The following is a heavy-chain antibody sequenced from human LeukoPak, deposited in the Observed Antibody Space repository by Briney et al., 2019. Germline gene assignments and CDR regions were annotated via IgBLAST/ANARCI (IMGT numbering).Heavy chain of an antibody. Sequence: GGSLRLSCTASGFTFKSYTMTWVRQAPGKGLEWVSSIGSSSSYIYYADSVKGRFTISRDNAKNSLYLQMNSLRVEDTAVYYCARDHNFAFDNWGQGTLVTVSS. CDR2: IGSSSSYI. V-gene: IGHV3-21*01. D-gene: IGHD5-24*01. J-gene: IGHJ4*02. CDR1: GFTFKSYT. CDR3: ARDHNFAFDN.